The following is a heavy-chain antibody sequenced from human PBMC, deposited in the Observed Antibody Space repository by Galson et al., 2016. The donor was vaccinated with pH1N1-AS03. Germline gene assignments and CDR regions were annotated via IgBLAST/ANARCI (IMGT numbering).Heavy chain of an antibody. J-gene: IGHJ4*02. CDR1: GFTLSSYW. V-gene: IGHV3-74*01. CDR3: VRDGTMAIIDY. Sequence: SLRLSCAASGFTLSSYWMHWVRQAPGKGLEWVSRINSDGSSTIYADSVKGRFTISRDNAKNTRYLQMNSLRAEDTAVYYCVRDGTMAIIDYWGQGTLVTVSS. D-gene: IGHD5-24*01. CDR2: INSDGSST.